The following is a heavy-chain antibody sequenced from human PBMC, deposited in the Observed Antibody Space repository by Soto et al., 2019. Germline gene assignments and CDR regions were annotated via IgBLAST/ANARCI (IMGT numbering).Heavy chain of an antibody. CDR3: ARHLGYYGSGSYFYSAVNY. D-gene: IGHD3-10*01. Sequence: QLQESGPGLVKPSETLSLTCTVSGGSISSSSYYWGWIRQPPGKGLEWIGSIYYSGSTYYNPSLKSRVTISVDTSKNQFSLKLSSVTAADTAVYYCARHLGYYGSGSYFYSAVNYWGQGTLVTVSS. CDR2: IYYSGST. J-gene: IGHJ4*02. CDR1: GGSISSSSYY. V-gene: IGHV4-39*01.